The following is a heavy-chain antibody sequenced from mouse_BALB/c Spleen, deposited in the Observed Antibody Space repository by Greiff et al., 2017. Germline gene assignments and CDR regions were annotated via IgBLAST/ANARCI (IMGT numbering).Heavy chain of an antibody. CDR2: INPSTGYT. V-gene: IGHV1-7*01. Sequence: VQLQQSGAELAKPGASVKMSCKASGYTFTSYWMHWVKERPGQGLEWIGYINPSTGYTEYNQKFKDKATLTADKSSSTAYMQLSSLTSEDSAVYYCTYGPDMDYWGQGTSVTVSS. CDR1: GYTFTSYW. D-gene: IGHD1-1*02. CDR3: TYGPDMDY. J-gene: IGHJ4*01.